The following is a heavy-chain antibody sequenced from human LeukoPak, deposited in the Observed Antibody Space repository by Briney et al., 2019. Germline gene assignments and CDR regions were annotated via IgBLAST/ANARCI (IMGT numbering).Heavy chain of an antibody. V-gene: IGHV3-23*01. J-gene: IGHJ5*02. Sequence: GGSLRLSCAASGFTFSSYGMSWVRQAPGKGLEWVSAISGSGDRTYYADSVKGRFTISRDNSKNTLYLQMNSLRAEDTAVYYCAKERGYRSYNWFDPWGQGTLVTVSS. D-gene: IGHD1-1*01. CDR1: GFTFSSYG. CDR3: AKERGYRSYNWFDP. CDR2: ISGSGDRT.